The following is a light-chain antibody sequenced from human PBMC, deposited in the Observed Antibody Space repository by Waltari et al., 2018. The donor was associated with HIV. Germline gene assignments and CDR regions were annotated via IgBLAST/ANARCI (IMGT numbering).Light chain of an antibody. V-gene: IGLV1-47*01. CDR3: ASWDDSLSGWV. CDR2: WTS. CDR1: SPNIGRNY. J-gene: IGLJ3*02. Sequence: SVLTQPPSASRPPGQRVTISCSGRSPNIGRNYVYWYQYFPGATPKLLLYWTSQRPSGVPDRFSGSKSGTSASLAISGLRPEDETDYYCASWDDSLSGWVFGGGTKVTVL.